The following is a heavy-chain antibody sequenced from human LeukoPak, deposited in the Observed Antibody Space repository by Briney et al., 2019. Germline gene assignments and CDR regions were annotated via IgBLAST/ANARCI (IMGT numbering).Heavy chain of an antibody. CDR3: ARDISVAGGLDAFDI. Sequence: SETLSLTCTVPGGSISSYYWSWIRQPPGKGLEWIGYIYYSGSTNYNPSLKSRVTISVDTSKNQFSLKLSSVTAADTAVYYCARDISVAGGLDAFDIWDQGTMVTVSS. V-gene: IGHV4-59*01. D-gene: IGHD6-19*01. J-gene: IGHJ3*02. CDR1: GGSISSYY. CDR2: IYYSGST.